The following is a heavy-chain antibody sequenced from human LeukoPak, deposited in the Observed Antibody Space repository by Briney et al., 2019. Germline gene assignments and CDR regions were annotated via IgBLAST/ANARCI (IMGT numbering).Heavy chain of an antibody. CDR2: IYYSGST. Sequence: LETLSLTRTVSGGSISSYYWSWIRQPPGKGLEWSGYIYYSGSTNYNPSLKSRVTISVDTSKNQFSLKLSSVTAADKAVYYRAIVARYSISSRRGYSSEGGQGTLLTVSS. CDR1: GGSISSYY. D-gene: IGHD6-6*01. J-gene: IGHJ4*02. CDR3: AIVARYSISSRRGYSSE. V-gene: IGHV4-59*01.